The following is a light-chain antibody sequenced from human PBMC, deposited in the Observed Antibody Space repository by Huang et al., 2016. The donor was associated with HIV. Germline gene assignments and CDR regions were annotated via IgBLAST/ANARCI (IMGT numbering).Light chain of an antibody. V-gene: IGKV3-11*01. CDR2: DAS. CDR3: QQRKCWPPCT. CDR1: QSVNSS. J-gene: IGKJ5*01. Sequence: ETVLTQSPATLSLSPGERATLSCRASQSVNSSLSWYQQKPGQTPRLLIYDASNRAAGVPARMSGSGCATEYDLTISSLEAEEFGVNYCQQRKCWPPCTFGQGTRLEIK.